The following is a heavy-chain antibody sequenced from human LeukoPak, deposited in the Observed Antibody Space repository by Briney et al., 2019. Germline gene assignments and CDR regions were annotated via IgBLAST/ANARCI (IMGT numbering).Heavy chain of an antibody. D-gene: IGHD3-10*01. CDR1: GFSFIDSA. J-gene: IGHJ4*02. CDR3: IGFEDGTGGAAY. CDR2: IARKANSYVT. Sequence: GGSLKLSCAASGFSFIDSAIHWVRQASGKGLEWVGRIARKANSYVTEFAASVKGRFTISRDDSKKTAYLQMNSPKTEDTAVYYCIGFEDGTGGAAYWDQGTLVTVSS. V-gene: IGHV3-73*01.